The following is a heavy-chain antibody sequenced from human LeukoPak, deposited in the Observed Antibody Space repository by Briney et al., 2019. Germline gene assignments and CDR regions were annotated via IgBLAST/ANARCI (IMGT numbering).Heavy chain of an antibody. J-gene: IGHJ4*02. D-gene: IGHD2-15*01. CDR1: GFTFSSYA. CDR3: ARDLGYCSGGSCPHDY. CDR2: ISYDGSNK. Sequence: GGSLRLSCAASGFTFSSYAMHWVRQAPGKGLEWVAVISYDGSNKYYADSVKGRFTISRDNSKNTLYLQMNSLRAEDTAVYYCARDLGYCSGGSCPHDYWGQGTLVTVSS. V-gene: IGHV3-30-3*01.